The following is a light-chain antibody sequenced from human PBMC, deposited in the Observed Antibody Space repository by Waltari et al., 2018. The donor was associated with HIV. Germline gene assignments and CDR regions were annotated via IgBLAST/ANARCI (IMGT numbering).Light chain of an antibody. CDR2: GAS. V-gene: IGKV3-15*01. CDR1: QSVYSN. CDR3: QQYYDWPLT. J-gene: IGKJ4*01. Sequence: EIVMTQSPVPLSVSPGARATLSCRASQSVYSNLAWYQQKPGQAPRLVIYGASTRATGIPARFSGSGSGTEFTLTISSLQSEDFALYYCQQYYDWPLTYGGGTKVEIK.